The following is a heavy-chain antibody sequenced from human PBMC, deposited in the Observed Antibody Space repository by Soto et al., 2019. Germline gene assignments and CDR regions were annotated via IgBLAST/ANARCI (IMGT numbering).Heavy chain of an antibody. D-gene: IGHD2-2*01. CDR2: LYWDDDK. CDR1: GFSLSSIGVG. J-gene: IGHJ3*01. Sequence: QITLKESGPTLVKPTQPLTLTCTFSGFSLSSIGVGVGWIRQPPGKALDWLGILYWDDDKHYSPSLKSRISIAKDTSKYQVVLTLTSMDPVDTATYYCAHTIVVVPTAHDAFHVWGQGTMVTVSS. V-gene: IGHV2-5*02. CDR3: AHTIVVVPTAHDAFHV.